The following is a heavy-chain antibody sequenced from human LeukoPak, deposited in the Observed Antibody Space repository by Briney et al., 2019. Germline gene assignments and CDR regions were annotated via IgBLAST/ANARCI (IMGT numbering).Heavy chain of an antibody. CDR1: DFPFSSYA. J-gene: IGHJ6*02. CDR3: ARDRGSRNYYYGMDV. CDR2: IRGSGAST. Sequence: GGSLRLSCVASDFPFSSYAMSRVRQAPGKGREWLAVIRGSGASTNYADSVKGRFTISRDNSKNTLYLQMNSLRAEDTAVYYCARDRGSRNYYYGMDVWGQGTTVTVSS. D-gene: IGHD2-2*01. V-gene: IGHV3-23*01.